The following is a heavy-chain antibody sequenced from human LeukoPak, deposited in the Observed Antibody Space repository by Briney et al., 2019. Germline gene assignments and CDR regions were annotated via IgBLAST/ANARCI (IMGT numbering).Heavy chain of an antibody. J-gene: IGHJ6*03. CDR2: ISSSGSTI. V-gene: IGHV3-48*03. D-gene: IGHD3-10*01. Sequence: PGGSLRLSCAASGFTFSSYEMNWVRQAPGKGLEWVSYISSSGSTIYYADSVKGRFTISRDNSKNTLFLQMNSLRAEDTAVYYCARGDYGSGSPYYYYYMDVWGKGTTVTISS. CDR3: ARGDYGSGSPYYYYYMDV. CDR1: GFTFSSYE.